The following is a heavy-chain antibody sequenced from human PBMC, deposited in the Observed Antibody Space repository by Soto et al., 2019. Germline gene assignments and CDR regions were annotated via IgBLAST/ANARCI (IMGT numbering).Heavy chain of an antibody. D-gene: IGHD1-1*01. CDR2: IGRGDDK. Sequence: GVPIRLSSEASGSTFGDYVMNCIRQGPGKGLEWVSTIGRGDDKYYADSVKGRFTISRDTSKNTLFLQMNSLRAEDTALYFCAKDGTTGGQHYYGMDVWGQGTTVTVSS. CDR3: AKDGTTGGQHYYGMDV. V-gene: IGHV3-23*01. J-gene: IGHJ6*02. CDR1: GSTFGDYV.